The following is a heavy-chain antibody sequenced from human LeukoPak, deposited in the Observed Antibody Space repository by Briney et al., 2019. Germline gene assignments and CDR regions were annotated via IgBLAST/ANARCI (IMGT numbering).Heavy chain of an antibody. CDR1: GDIVSSGSAA. V-gene: IGHV6-1*01. Sequence: QTLSLTCALSGDIVSSGSAAWHWIRQSPSRGLEWLGRTYYRSKLYHDYALFLQHRIIISPDTSNNQISLQLSSVTPEDTAVYYCARVLGSYAMDVWGTGTTVTVSS. CDR3: ARVLGSYAMDV. D-gene: IGHD7-27*01. J-gene: IGHJ6*04. CDR2: TYYRSKLYH.